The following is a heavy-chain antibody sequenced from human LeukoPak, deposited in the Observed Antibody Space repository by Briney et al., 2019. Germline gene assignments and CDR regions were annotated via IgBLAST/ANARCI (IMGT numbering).Heavy chain of an antibody. CDR3: VRVDNGGNYFDY. CDR2: IYHSGST. V-gene: IGHV4-38-2*01. D-gene: IGHD4-23*01. J-gene: IGHJ4*02. Sequence: SETLSLTCAVSGYSISSGYYWGWIRQPPGKGLEWIGSIYHSGSTYYNPSLKSRLTISADTSKNQFSLRLSSVTAADTAVYYCVRVDNGGNYFDYWGQGTLVTVSS. CDR1: GYSISSGYY.